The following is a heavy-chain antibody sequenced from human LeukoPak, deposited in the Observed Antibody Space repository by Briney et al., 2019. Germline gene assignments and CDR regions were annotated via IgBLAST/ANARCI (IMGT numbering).Heavy chain of an antibody. CDR3: ARNQDYGFYNSVGAFDI. J-gene: IGHJ3*02. CDR1: GFTFSSYG. Sequence: GGSLRLSCAASGFTFSSYGMHWVRQAPGKGLEWVAVIWYDGSNKYYADSVKSRFTISRDNSKNTLYLQMNSLRAEDTAVYYCARNQDYGFYNSVGAFDIWGQGTMVTVSS. CDR2: IWYDGSNK. D-gene: IGHD4-17*01. V-gene: IGHV3-33*01.